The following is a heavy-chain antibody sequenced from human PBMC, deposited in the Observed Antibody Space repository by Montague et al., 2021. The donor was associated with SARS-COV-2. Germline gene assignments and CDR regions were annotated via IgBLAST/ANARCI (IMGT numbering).Heavy chain of an antibody. CDR1: GGSISSSNW. J-gene: IGHJ6*02. D-gene: IGHD3-3*01. Sequence: SETLSLTCTVSGGSISSSNWWSWVLQHPGKGLVWIGENYHSGSTNYNPSINSLVTLSADKTNNQFSLKLSSVTAADTAVSYCAGVGASYDFVLTYGMDVWGQGTTVTVSS. V-gene: IGHV4-4*02. CDR3: AGVGASYDFVLTYGMDV. CDR2: NYHSGST.